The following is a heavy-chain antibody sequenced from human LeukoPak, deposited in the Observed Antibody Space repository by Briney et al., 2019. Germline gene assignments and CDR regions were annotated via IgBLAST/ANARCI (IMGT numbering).Heavy chain of an antibody. D-gene: IGHD3-10*01. CDR2: ISISSTAI. V-gene: IGHV3-48*01. J-gene: IGHJ4*02. CDR3: AKPGPMVRGVFDY. Sequence: GGSLRLSCAASGFIFSTHNMNWVRQAPGKGLEWVSYISISSTAIYYADSVKGRFTISRDNSKNTLYLQMNSLRAEDTAVYYCAKPGPMVRGVFDYWGQGTLVTVSS. CDR1: GFIFSTHN.